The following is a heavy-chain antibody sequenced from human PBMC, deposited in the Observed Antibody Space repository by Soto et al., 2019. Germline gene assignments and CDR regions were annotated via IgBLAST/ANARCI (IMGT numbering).Heavy chain of an antibody. D-gene: IGHD3-16*01. J-gene: IGHJ6*03. CDR3: ARGPYYDLIWNYYYMDV. V-gene: IGHV4-59*08. Sequence: QVQLQESGPGLVKPSETLSLSCSVSGGSISGHYWSWVRQTPGKGLEWIGYMSYSGSTNYNPSLKSRFTISVDTSKNLFSLRLTSVTAADTAVYYCARGPYYDLIWNYYYMDVWGKGTTVTVSS. CDR1: GGSISGHY. CDR2: MSYSGST.